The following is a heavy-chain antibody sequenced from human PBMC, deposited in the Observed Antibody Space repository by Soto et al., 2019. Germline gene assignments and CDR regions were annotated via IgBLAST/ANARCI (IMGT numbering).Heavy chain of an antibody. CDR2: INHSGST. Sequence: SETLSLTCAVYGGSFSGYYWSWIRQPPGKGLEWIGEINHSGSTNYNPSLRSRVTISVDTSKNQFSLKLSSVTAADTAVYYCARDTGYCSGGSCPDIWGQGTMVTVSS. J-gene: IGHJ3*02. CDR1: GGSFSGYY. V-gene: IGHV4-34*01. CDR3: ARDTGYCSGGSCPDI. D-gene: IGHD2-15*01.